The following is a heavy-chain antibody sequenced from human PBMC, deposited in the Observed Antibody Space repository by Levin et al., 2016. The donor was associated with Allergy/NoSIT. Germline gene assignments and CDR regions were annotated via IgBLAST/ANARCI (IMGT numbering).Heavy chain of an antibody. Sequence: SETLSLTCTVSGGSISSYYWSWIRQPPGKGLEWIGYIYYSGSTNYNPSLKSRVTISVDTSKNQFSLKLSSVTAADTAVYYCASGLYESWFDPWGQGTLVTVSS. V-gene: IGHV4-59*01. J-gene: IGHJ5*02. CDR3: ASGLYESWFDP. CDR2: IYYSGST. CDR1: GGSISSYY. D-gene: IGHD2-8*01.